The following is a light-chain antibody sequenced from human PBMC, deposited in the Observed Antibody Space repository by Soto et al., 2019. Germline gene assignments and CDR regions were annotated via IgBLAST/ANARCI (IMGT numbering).Light chain of an antibody. CDR3: QQYENLPT. CDR1: QNINNY. J-gene: IGKJ5*01. V-gene: IGKV1-33*01. Sequence: IQMNQTPSSLSASVGDRVTITFQASQNINNYLNWYQQKPGRAPKLLIYDASNLEAGVPSRFRGSGSGTDFTFTISRLQPEDIATYYCQQYENLPTFGQGTRLEIK. CDR2: DAS.